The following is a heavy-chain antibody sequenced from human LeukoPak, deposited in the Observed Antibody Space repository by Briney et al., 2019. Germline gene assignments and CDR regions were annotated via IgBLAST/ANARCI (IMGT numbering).Heavy chain of an antibody. V-gene: IGHV1-8*01. CDR1: GYTFTSCD. CDR3: ARRRLAARPVYYYYMDV. D-gene: IGHD6-6*01. Sequence: ASVKVSCKASGYTFTSCDINWVRQATGQGLEWMGWMNPNSGDTGYAQKFQGRVTMTRNTSISTAYMELSSLRSEDTAVYYCARRRLAARPVYYYYMDVWGKGTTVTVSS. J-gene: IGHJ6*03. CDR2: MNPNSGDT.